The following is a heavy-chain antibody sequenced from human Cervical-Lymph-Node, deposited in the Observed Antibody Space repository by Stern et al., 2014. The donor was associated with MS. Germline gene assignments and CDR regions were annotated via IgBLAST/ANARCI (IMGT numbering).Heavy chain of an antibody. CDR3: ARVGYSYGYVTPNWFDP. J-gene: IGHJ5*02. D-gene: IGHD5-18*01. V-gene: IGHV1-18*04. CDR1: GYTFTSYG. Sequence: VQLVESGAEVKKPGASVKVSCKASGYTFTSYGISWVRQAPGQGLEWMGWISAYNGNPNYAQKLQGRVTMTTDTSTSTAYMELRSLRSDDTAVYYCARVGYSYGYVTPNWFDPWGQGTLVTVSS. CDR2: ISAYNGNP.